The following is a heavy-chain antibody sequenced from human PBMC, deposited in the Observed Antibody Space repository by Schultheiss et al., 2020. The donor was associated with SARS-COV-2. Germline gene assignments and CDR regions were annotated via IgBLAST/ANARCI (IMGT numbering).Heavy chain of an antibody. D-gene: IGHD1-26*01. V-gene: IGHV4-31*02. CDR3: ARDQAPSGGSYWGSGRGMDV. CDR2: IYYSGST. Sequence: SETLSLTCTVSGGSINNGGYYWSWIRQHPRKGLEWIGYIYYSGSTNYNPSLKSRVTISVDTSKNQFSLKVRSVTAADTAVYYCARDQAPSGGSYWGSGRGMDVWGQGTTVTVSS. CDR1: GGSINNGGYY. J-gene: IGHJ6*02.